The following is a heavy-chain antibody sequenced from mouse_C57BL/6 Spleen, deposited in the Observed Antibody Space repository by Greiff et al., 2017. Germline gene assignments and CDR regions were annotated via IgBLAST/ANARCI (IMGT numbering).Heavy chain of an antibody. CDR3: ARGGNPWFAY. V-gene: IGHV1-42*01. D-gene: IGHD2-1*01. Sequence: VQLQQSGPELVKPGASVKISCKASGYSFTGYSMNWVKQSPEKSLEWIGEINPSTGGTTYTQKFKAKATLTVDKSSSTAYMQLKSRTSEDSAVYYCARGGNPWFAYWGQGTLVTVSA. CDR2: INPSTGGT. CDR1: GYSFTGYS. J-gene: IGHJ3*01.